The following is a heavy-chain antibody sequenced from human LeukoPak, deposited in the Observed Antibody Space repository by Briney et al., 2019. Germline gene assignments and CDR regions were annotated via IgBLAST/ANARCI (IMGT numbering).Heavy chain of an antibody. CDR3: ARGDYVWGSYRFDY. D-gene: IGHD3-16*02. CDR1: GGSISSYY. J-gene: IGHJ4*02. Sequence: SETLFLTCTVSGGSISSYYWSWIRQPPGKGLEWIGYIYYSGSTNYNPSLKSRVTISVDTSKNQFSLKLSSVTAADTAVYYCARGDYVWGSYRFDYWGQGTLVTVSS. V-gene: IGHV4-59*01. CDR2: IYYSGST.